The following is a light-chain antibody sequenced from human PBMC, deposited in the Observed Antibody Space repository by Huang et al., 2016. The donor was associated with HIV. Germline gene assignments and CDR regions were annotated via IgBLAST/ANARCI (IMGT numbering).Light chain of an antibody. J-gene: IGKJ2*01. CDR1: QSLLHINGHNY. V-gene: IGKV2-28*01. CDR3: MQALQTPYT. CDR2: LTS. Sequence: ILMTQPPLSLPVPPGEPASISCRSGQSLLHINGHNYLDWYLQKPGQSPKLLIYLTSSRASGVPDRFSGSGSGTDFILKISGVEAEDVGIYYCMQALQTPYTFGQGTKLEIK.